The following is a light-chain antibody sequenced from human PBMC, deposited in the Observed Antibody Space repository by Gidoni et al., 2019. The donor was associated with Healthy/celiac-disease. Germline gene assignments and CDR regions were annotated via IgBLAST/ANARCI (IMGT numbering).Light chain of an antibody. CDR2: DAS. J-gene: IGKJ2*01. Sequence: DIHMTQSPSTQSASVGDRVTLTCRASQSISSWLAWYQQKPGKAPKLLIYDASSLESGVPSRFSGSGSGTEFTLTISSLQPDDFATYYCQQYNSYSYTFGQGTKLEIK. CDR1: QSISSW. V-gene: IGKV1-5*01. CDR3: QQYNSYSYT.